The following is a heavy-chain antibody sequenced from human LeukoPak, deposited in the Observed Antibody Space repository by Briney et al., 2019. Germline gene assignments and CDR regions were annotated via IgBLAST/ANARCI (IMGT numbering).Heavy chain of an antibody. CDR3: ASENSSSWYGGGMDV. J-gene: IGHJ6*02. Sequence: SETLSLTCAVYGGSFSGYYWSWIRQPPGKGLEWIGEINHSGSTNYNPSLKSRVTISVDTSKNQFSLKLSSVTAAGTAVYYCASENSSSWYGGGMDVWGQGTTVTVSS. CDR1: GGSFSGYY. V-gene: IGHV4-34*01. CDR2: INHSGST. D-gene: IGHD6-13*01.